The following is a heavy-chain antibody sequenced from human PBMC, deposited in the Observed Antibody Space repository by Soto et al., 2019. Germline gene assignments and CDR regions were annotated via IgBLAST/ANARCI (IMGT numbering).Heavy chain of an antibody. CDR2: IWYDGRNK. D-gene: IGHD6-13*01. CDR1: GFTFSSYG. J-gene: IGHJ3*02. Sequence: QVQLVESGGGVVQPGRSLRLSCAASGFTFSSYGMHWVRQAPGKGLEWVAVIWYDGRNKYYADSVKGRFTISRDNSKNTLYLQMNSLRAEDTAVYYCARDLISKGIGEGEGAFDIWGQGTMVTVSS. CDR3: ARDLISKGIGEGEGAFDI. V-gene: IGHV3-33*01.